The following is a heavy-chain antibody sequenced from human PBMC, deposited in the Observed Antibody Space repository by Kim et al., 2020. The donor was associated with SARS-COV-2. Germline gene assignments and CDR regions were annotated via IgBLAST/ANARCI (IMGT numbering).Heavy chain of an antibody. CDR1: GFSFSTTY. D-gene: IGHD3-10*02. CDR3: TRDPFCSGTYNSDS. J-gene: IGHJ4*02. V-gene: IGHV3-53*01. CDR2: SQGGGST. Sequence: GGSLRLSCAASGFSFSTTYMNWVRQAPGKGLEWVSISQGGGSTSYAASVKSRFTISRDNSKNTLYLQMKSVRVEDAAVYYCTRDPFCSGTYNSDSWGQGTRVTVSS.